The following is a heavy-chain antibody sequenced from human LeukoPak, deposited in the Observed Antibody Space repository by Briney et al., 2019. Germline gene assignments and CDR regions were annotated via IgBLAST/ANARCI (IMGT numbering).Heavy chain of an antibody. CDR1: GGSFSGYY. CDR3: ARDSGSYYYYMDV. D-gene: IGHD1-26*01. J-gene: IGHJ6*03. Sequence: SETLSLTCAVYGGSFSGYYWSWIRQPPGKGLEWIGEINHSGSTNYNPSLKSRVTISVDTSKNQFSLKLSSVTAADTAVYYCARDSGSYYYYMDVWGKGTTVTISS. V-gene: IGHV4-34*01. CDR2: INHSGST.